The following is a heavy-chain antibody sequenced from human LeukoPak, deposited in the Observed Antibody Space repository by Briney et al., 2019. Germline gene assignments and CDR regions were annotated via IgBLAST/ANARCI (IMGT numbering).Heavy chain of an antibody. CDR3: ARSSVGARRRIDY. CDR2: MNPNSGNT. V-gene: IGHV1-8*01. D-gene: IGHD1-26*01. CDR1: GYTFTSYD. J-gene: IGHJ4*02. Sequence: ASVKVSCEASGYTFTSYDINWVRQATGQGLEWMGWMNPNSGNTGYAQKFQGRVTMTRSTSINTAYMELNSLTSEDTAVYYCARSSVGARRRIDYWGQGSLVTVSS.